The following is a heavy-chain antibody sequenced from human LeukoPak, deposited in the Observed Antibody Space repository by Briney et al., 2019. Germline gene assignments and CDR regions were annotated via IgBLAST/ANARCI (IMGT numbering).Heavy chain of an antibody. Sequence: SETLSLTCTVSGGSISSGDYYWSWIRQPPGKGLEWIGYIYYSGSTYYNPSLKSRVTISVDTSKNQFSLKLSSVTAADTAVYYCARAPLTGSWYFDLWGRGTLVTVSS. CDR3: ARAPLTGSWYFDL. V-gene: IGHV4-30-4*08. CDR1: GGSISSGDYY. J-gene: IGHJ2*01. D-gene: IGHD2-8*02. CDR2: IYYSGST.